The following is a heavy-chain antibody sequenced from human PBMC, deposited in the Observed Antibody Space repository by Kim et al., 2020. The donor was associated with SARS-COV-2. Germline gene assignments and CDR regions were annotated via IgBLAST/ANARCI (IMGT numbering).Heavy chain of an antibody. J-gene: IGHJ4*02. Sequence: SETLSLTCTVSGGPISTFYWSWIRQPAGKGLEWIGRIYTIGSTNYNPSLKSRVAMSIDASRNQISLKLRSVTAADTAVYYCARSPSIVGNSFDYWGQGALVTISS. CDR1: GGPISTFY. V-gene: IGHV4-4*07. D-gene: IGHD2-15*01. CDR3: ARSPSIVGNSFDY. CDR2: IYTIGST.